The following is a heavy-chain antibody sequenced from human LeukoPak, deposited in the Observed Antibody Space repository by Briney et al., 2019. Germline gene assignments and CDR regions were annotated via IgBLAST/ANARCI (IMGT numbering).Heavy chain of an antibody. J-gene: IGHJ4*02. D-gene: IGHD3-22*01. CDR2: ISSSSSIK. Sequence: PGGSLRLSCAASGFTFSSYSMNWVRQAPGKGLEWVSYISSSSSIKYYTDSVKGRFTISRDNAKNSLYLEMNSLRAEDTAVYYCARNYYDSSGPYWYWGQGTLVTVSS. CDR1: GFTFSSYS. CDR3: ARNYYDSSGPYWY. V-gene: IGHV3-48*01.